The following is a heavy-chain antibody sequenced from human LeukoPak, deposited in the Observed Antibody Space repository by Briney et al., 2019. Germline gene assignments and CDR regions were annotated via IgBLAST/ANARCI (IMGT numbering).Heavy chain of an antibody. CDR3: AREAGLRYDSSGHFDI. CDR2: IYYSGST. CDR1: GGSISSGGYY. D-gene: IGHD3-22*01. Sequence: SETLSLTCTVSGGSISSGGYYWSWTRQHPGKGLEWIGYIYYSGSTYYNPSLKSRVTISVDTSKNQFSLKLSSVTAADTAVYYCAREAGLRYDSSGHFDIWGQGTMVTVSS. J-gene: IGHJ3*02. V-gene: IGHV4-31*03.